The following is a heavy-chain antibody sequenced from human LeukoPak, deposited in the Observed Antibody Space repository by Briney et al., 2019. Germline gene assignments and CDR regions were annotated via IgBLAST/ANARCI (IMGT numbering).Heavy chain of an antibody. Sequence: PSETLSLTCTVSGGSISSYYWSWIRQPPGKGLEWIGYIYYSGSTNYNPSLKSRVTISVDTSKNQFSLKLSSVTAADTVVYYCAVRQPYYYYYMDVWGKGTTVTVSS. J-gene: IGHJ6*03. D-gene: IGHD5-18*01. CDR1: GGSISSYY. CDR2: IYYSGST. V-gene: IGHV4-59*01. CDR3: AVRQPYYYYYMDV.